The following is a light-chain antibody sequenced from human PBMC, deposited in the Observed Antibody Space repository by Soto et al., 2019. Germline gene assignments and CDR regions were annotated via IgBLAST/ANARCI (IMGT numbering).Light chain of an antibody. CDR1: QSVSSN. J-gene: IGKJ4*01. CDR2: GAS. CDR3: QQYNNWPLT. V-gene: IGKV3-15*01. Sequence: EIVMTQSPATLSVSPGERATLSCRASQSVSSNLAWYQQKPGQAPRLLIYGASTRATGIPARFRGSGSGTDFTLTISRLEPEDFAVYYCQQYNNWPLTFGGGTKVDIK.